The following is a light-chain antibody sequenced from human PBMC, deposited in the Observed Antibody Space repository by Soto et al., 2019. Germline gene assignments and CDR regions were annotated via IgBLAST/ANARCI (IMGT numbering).Light chain of an antibody. CDR3: QQYNSYWRT. V-gene: IGKV1-5*03. J-gene: IGKJ1*01. Sequence: DIQMTQSPSTLSASVGDRVTITCRASQSISSWLAWYQQKPGKAPTLLIYKASSLESGVPSRFSGSGSGTEFTLTSSNLQPDDFATYHCQQYNSYWRTFGQGTKVEIK. CDR1: QSISSW. CDR2: KAS.